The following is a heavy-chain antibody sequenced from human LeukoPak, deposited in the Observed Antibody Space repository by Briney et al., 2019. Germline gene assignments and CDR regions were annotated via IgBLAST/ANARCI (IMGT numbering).Heavy chain of an antibody. Sequence: PSETLSLTCTVSGSSVSNHLWIWIRQPAGKGLEWIGRISSRGYTNYNPSLKSRVAMSVDTSKNQFSLKLNSVTAADTAVYYCVRTMTREWGGWYDNDYWGRGTLVTVSS. D-gene: IGHD6-19*01. J-gene: IGHJ4*03. V-gene: IGHV4-4*07. CDR2: ISSRGYT. CDR1: GSSVSNHL. CDR3: VRTMTREWGGWYDNDY.